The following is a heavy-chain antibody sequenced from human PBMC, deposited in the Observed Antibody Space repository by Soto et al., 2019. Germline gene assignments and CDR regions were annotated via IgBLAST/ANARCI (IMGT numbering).Heavy chain of an antibody. CDR3: ATSYGSGYRAFDF. D-gene: IGHD3-10*01. Sequence: QVQLVQSGAEVKRPGSSVKVSCKASGDTFNFYSINWVRQAPGLGLEWMGRVNPILSMSNDAQRFQGRVTMTADKSTSTAYMELSGLRSEATAIYYCATSYGSGYRAFDFWGQGALVTVSS. J-gene: IGHJ4*02. CDR1: GDTFNFYS. V-gene: IGHV1-69*04. CDR2: VNPILSMS.